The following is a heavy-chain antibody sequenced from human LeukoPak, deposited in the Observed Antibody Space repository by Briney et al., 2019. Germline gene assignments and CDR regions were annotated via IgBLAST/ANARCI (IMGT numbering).Heavy chain of an antibody. CDR2: IYPGDSDT. CDR1: GYSFTSYW. V-gene: IGHV5-51*01. Sequence: GESLKISCKGSGYSFTSYWIGWVRQMPGKGLEWMGIIYPGDSDTRYSPSFQGQVTISADKSISTAYLQWSSLKASDTAMYYCARSPAPQIYGGNPSHFGYWGQGTLVTVSS. D-gene: IGHD4-23*01. J-gene: IGHJ4*02. CDR3: ARSPAPQIYGGNPSHFGY.